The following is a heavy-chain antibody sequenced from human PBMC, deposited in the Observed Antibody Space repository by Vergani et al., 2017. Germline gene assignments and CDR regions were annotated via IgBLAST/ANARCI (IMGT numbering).Heavy chain of an antibody. V-gene: IGHV1-18*01. Sequence: QVQLVQSGAEVKKPGASVKVSCKASGYTFTSYGISWVRQAPGQGLEWMGWISAYNGNTNYAQKLQGRVTMTTDTSTSTAYMELRSLRSDDTAVYYWARDQEDVVPAAIGDYWGQGTLVTVSS. CDR2: ISAYNGNT. J-gene: IGHJ4*02. CDR3: ARDQEDVVPAAIGDY. CDR1: GYTFTSYG. D-gene: IGHD2-2*01.